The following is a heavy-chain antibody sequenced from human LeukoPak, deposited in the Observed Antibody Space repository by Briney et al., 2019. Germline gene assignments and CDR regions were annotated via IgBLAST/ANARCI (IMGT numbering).Heavy chain of an antibody. CDR1: GFTFSSYA. Sequence: GGSLRLSCAASGFTFSSYAMHWVRQAPGKGLEWVAVISYDGSNKYYADSVKGRFTISRDNSKNTLFLQMNSLRAEDTAVYYCARGRGSSYGDPFDYWGQGTLVTVSS. D-gene: IGHD5-18*01. CDR2: ISYDGSNK. V-gene: IGHV3-30*04. CDR3: ARGRGSSYGDPFDY. J-gene: IGHJ4*02.